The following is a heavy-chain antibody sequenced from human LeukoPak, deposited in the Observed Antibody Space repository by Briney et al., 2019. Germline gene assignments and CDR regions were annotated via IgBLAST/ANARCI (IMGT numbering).Heavy chain of an antibody. V-gene: IGHV4-59*01. Sequence: SETLSLTCTVSGGSISSYYWSWIRQPPGKGLEWIGYIYYSGSTNYNPSLKSRVTISVDTSKNQFSLKLSSVTAADTAVYYCARDSGDTDNWFDPWGQGTLVNVSS. J-gene: IGHJ5*01. CDR2: IYYSGST. CDR3: ARDSGDTDNWFDP. CDR1: GGSISSYY. D-gene: IGHD2-21*02.